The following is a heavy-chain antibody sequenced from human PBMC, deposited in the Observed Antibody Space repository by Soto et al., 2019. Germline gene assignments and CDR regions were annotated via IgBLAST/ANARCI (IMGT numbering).Heavy chain of an antibody. CDR2: ISSSSSYI. Sequence: SLRLSCTASGFTFSSYSMNWVRQAPGKGLEWVSSISSSSSYIYYADSVKGRFTISRDNAKNSLYLQMTSLRAEDTAVYYCARALWFGELFQAPNWFDPWGQGTLVTVSS. CDR3: ARALWFGELFQAPNWFDP. J-gene: IGHJ5*02. V-gene: IGHV3-21*01. CDR1: GFTFSSYS. D-gene: IGHD3-10*01.